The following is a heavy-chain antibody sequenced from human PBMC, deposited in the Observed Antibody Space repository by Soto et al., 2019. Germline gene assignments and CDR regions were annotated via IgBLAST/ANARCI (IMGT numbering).Heavy chain of an antibody. V-gene: IGHV3-23*01. CDR1: GFTFSSYA. CDR3: AKSDNYDILTGYRYYYYGMDV. Sequence: GGSLRLSCAASGFTFSSYAMSWVRQAPGKGLEWVSAISGSGGSTYYADSVKGRFTISRDNSKNTLYLQMNSLRAEDTAVYYCAKSDNYDILTGYRYYYYGMDVWGQGTTVTVSS. CDR2: ISGSGGST. D-gene: IGHD3-9*01. J-gene: IGHJ6*02.